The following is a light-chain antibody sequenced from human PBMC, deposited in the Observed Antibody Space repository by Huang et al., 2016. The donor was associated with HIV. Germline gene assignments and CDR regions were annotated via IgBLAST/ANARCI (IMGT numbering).Light chain of an antibody. Sequence: DIQMTQSPSSLSASVGDRVTITCRASQSIREYVHWYQQKPGKAPKLLIHVASTLQSGVPSRFSGSGSGKDFTLTIRSLQPEDFATYYCQQTYGTPTTFGQGTKLDIK. J-gene: IGKJ2*01. CDR3: QQTYGTPTT. CDR2: VAS. CDR1: QSIREY. V-gene: IGKV1-39*01.